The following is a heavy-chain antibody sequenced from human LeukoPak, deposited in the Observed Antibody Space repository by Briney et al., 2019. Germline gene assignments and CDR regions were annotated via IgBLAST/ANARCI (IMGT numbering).Heavy chain of an antibody. J-gene: IGHJ4*02. CDR2: INHSGST. V-gene: IGHV4-34*01. Sequence: SETLSLTCAVYGGSFSGYYWSWIRQPPGKGLERSGEINHSGSTNYNPSPKSRVTISVDTSKNQFSLKLSSVTAADTAVYYCARGRSYYGSGDTFDYWGQGTLVTVSS. D-gene: IGHD3-10*01. CDR3: ARGRSYYGSGDTFDY. CDR1: GGSFSGYY.